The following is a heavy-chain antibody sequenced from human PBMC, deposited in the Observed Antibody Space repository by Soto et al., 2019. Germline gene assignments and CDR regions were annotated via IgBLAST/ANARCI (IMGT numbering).Heavy chain of an antibody. CDR1: GGTFSSYT. V-gene: IGHV1-69*08. D-gene: IGHD4-17*01. CDR3: ARDEGDYVPYYYGMDV. J-gene: IGHJ6*02. CDR2: IIPILGIA. Sequence: QVQLVQSGAEVKKPGSSVKVSCKASGGTFSSYTISWVRQAPAQGLEWMGRIIPILGIANYAQKFQGRVTITADKSTSTAYMELSSLRSEDTAVYYCARDEGDYVPYYYGMDVWGQGTTVTVSS.